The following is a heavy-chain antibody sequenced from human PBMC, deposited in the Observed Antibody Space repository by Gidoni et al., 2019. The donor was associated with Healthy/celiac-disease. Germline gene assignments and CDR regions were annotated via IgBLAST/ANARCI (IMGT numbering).Heavy chain of an antibody. Sequence: QVQLQESGPGLVKTSETLSLTCTVSCGSISSYSWRWIRHSPGKGLEWIWYIYYSGSTNYNPSLKSRVTISVDTSKNQFSLKLSSVTAADTAVYYCARDLGVAGPPYWYFDLWGRGTLVTVSS. CDR2: IYYSGST. D-gene: IGHD6-19*01. CDR1: CGSISSYS. V-gene: IGHV4-59*01. CDR3: ARDLGVAGPPYWYFDL. J-gene: IGHJ2*01.